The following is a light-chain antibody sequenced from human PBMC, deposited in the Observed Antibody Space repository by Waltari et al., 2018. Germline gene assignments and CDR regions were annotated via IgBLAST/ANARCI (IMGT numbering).Light chain of an antibody. CDR1: NIESKS. CDR2: YDS. V-gene: IGLV3-21*01. CDR3: QVWDANTDPGV. Sequence: SYVLTQPPSVSVAPGETARLTCGGNNIESKSVHWYRQRPGQAPVLVISYDSDRPSGIPDRLSCSNSGNTATLTISRVEAGDEADYCCQVWDANTDPGVFGTGTEVTVL. J-gene: IGLJ1*01.